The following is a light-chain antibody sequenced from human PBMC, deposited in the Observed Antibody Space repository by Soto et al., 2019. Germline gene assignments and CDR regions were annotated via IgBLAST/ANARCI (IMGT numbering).Light chain of an antibody. J-gene: IGLJ2*01. Sequence: QSALTQPASVSGSPGQSITISCTGTSSDVGGYDYVSWHQQHPGKAPKLMIYEVNTRPSGVSNRFSGSKSGNTASLTISGLHAEDEADYYCCSYTSSGAHVFGGGTQLTVL. V-gene: IGLV2-14*01. CDR1: SSDVGGYDY. CDR2: EVN. CDR3: CSYTSSGAHV.